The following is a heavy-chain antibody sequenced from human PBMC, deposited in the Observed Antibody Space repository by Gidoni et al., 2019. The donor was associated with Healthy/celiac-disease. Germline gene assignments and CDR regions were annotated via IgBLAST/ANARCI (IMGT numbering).Heavy chain of an antibody. CDR1: GFTFSSYA. J-gene: IGHJ4*02. D-gene: IGHD3-3*01. Sequence: QVQLVASGGGVVQPGRSLRLSCAASGFTFSSYAMHWVRQAPGKGLEWVAVISYDGSNKYYADSVKGRFTISRDNSKNTLYLQMNSLRAEDTAGYYCARESSFWSGSYYFDYWGQGTLVTVSS. V-gene: IGHV3-30-3*01. CDR2: ISYDGSNK. CDR3: ARESSFWSGSYYFDY.